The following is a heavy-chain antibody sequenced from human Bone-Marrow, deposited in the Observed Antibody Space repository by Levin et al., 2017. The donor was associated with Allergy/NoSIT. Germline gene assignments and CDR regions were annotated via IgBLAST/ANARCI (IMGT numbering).Heavy chain of an antibody. CDR2: IYYSGST. J-gene: IGHJ5*02. V-gene: IGHV4-39*07. CDR1: GGSISSSSYY. D-gene: IGHD3-22*01. Sequence: KPSETLSLTCTVSGGSISSSSYYWGWIRQPPGKGLEWIGSIYYSGSTYYNPSLKSRVTISVDTSKNQFSLKLSSVTAADTAVYYCASNLVTWQLETYYYDSSGYGNAYNWFDPWGQGTLVTVSS. CDR3: ASNLVTWQLETYYYDSSGYGNAYNWFDP.